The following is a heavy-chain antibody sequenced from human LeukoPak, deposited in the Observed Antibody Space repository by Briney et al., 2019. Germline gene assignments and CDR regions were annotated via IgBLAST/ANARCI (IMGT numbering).Heavy chain of an antibody. CDR3: VTYSLAVAGADH. CDR1: GFTFSDYY. J-gene: IGHJ5*02. Sequence: RGSLRLSCAASGFTFSDYYMSWIRQAPGEGLEWVSNISSSGNAIPYADSVKGRFTISRDNAKTSLYLQMNSLRAGDTAVYYCVTYSLAVAGADHWGQGTLVTVSS. CDR2: ISSSGNAI. D-gene: IGHD6-19*01. V-gene: IGHV3-11*04.